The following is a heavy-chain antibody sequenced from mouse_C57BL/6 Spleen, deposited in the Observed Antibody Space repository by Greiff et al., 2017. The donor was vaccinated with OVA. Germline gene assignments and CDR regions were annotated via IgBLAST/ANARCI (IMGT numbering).Heavy chain of an antibody. CDR1: GFTFSSYG. J-gene: IGHJ2*01. CDR3: ARQHYGSHYFDY. V-gene: IGHV5-6*01. CDR2: ISSGGSYT. Sequence: EVMLVESGGDLVKPGGSLKLSCAASGFTFSSYGMSWVRQTPDKRLEWVATISSGGSYTYYPDSVKGRFTISRDNAKNTLYLQMSSLKSEDTAMYYCARQHYGSHYFDYWGQGTTLTVSS. D-gene: IGHD1-1*01.